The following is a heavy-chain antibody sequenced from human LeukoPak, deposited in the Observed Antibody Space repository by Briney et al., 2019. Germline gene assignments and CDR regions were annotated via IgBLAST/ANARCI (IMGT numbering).Heavy chain of an antibody. CDR2: INHSGCT. CDR1: GGSFSGYY. CDR3: ARANENRTWIQLWRRPYAFDI. Sequence: SETLSLTCAVYGGSFSGYYWSWIRQPPGKGREWIGEINHSGCTNYNPSLKSRVTISVDTSKDEFSLKLSSVTAADAAVYYCARANENRTWIQLWRRPYAFDIWGQGTMVTVSS. J-gene: IGHJ3*02. V-gene: IGHV4-34*01. D-gene: IGHD5-18*01.